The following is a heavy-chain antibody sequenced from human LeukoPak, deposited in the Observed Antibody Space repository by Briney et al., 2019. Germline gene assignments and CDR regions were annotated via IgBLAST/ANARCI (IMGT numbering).Heavy chain of an antibody. CDR2: IYHSGST. V-gene: IGHV4-38-2*01. Sequence: SETLSLTCAVSGYSISSGYYWGWIRQPPGKGLEWIGNIYHSGSTYYDPSLKSPVTISVDPSKNQFSLNLSPVTAADTAVYYCARRVHDSSDYPPDSIDIWGQGTVVTVSS. CDR1: GYSISSGYY. D-gene: IGHD3-22*01. CDR3: ARRVHDSSDYPPDSIDI. J-gene: IGHJ3*02.